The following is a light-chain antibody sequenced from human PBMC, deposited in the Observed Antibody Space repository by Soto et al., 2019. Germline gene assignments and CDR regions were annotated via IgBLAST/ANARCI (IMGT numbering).Light chain of an antibody. Sequence: ELVVTQSPATLSVSPGERVTLSCRTSQDVSSKLAWYQQKAGQAPSLLIYDASTRATGTPARFSGSGSGTEFTLAVSSLQYEDYAVYFGQQYSRWPITFGGGTKVEIK. CDR2: DAS. CDR1: QDVSSK. CDR3: QQYSRWPIT. V-gene: IGKV3D-15*01. J-gene: IGKJ4*01.